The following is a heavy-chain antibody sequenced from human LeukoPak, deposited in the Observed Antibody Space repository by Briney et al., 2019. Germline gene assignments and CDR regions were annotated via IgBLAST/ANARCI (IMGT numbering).Heavy chain of an antibody. CDR2: ISSNGGST. V-gene: IGHV3-64*01. CDR1: GFTFSSYA. CDR3: ARNLLPIVVVPAAMDY. J-gene: IGHJ4*02. Sequence: GGSLRLSCAASGFTFSSYAMHWVRQAPGKGLEYVSAISSNGGSTYYANSVKGRFTISRDNSMNTLYLQMGSLRAEDMAVYYCARNLLPIVVVPAAMDYWGQGTLVTVSS. D-gene: IGHD2-2*01.